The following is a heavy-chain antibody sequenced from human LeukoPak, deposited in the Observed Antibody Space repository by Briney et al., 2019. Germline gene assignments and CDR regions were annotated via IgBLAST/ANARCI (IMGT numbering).Heavy chain of an antibody. J-gene: IGHJ4*02. CDR1: GYTFISYG. CDR3: GRELNKSFRGVTPEGSDY. V-gene: IGHV1-18*01. D-gene: IGHD4-23*01. Sequence: ASVKVSCKASGYTFISYGISWVRQAPGQGLEWMGWINTYNGYTNYAQKFQGRVTMTTDKSTRTAHMELRSLRSDDTAVYYCGRELNKSFRGVTPEGSDYWGQGTLVTVSS. CDR2: INTYNGYT.